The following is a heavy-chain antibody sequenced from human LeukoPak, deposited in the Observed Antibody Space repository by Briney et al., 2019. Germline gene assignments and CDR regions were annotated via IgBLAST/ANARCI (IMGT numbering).Heavy chain of an antibody. V-gene: IGHV4-61*05. CDR2: IYYSGST. D-gene: IGHD4-11*01. Sequence: PSETLSLTCTVSGGSISTSSYYWGWVRQPPGKGLEWIGYIYYSGSTNYNPSLKSRVTISVDTSKNQFSLKLSSVTAADTAVYYCARHYSPIDYWGQGTLVTVSS. CDR3: ARHYSPIDY. CDR1: GGSISTSSYY. J-gene: IGHJ4*02.